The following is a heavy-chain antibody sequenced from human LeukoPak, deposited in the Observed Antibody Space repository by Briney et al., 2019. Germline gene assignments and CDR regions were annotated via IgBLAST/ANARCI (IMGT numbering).Heavy chain of an antibody. CDR2: IKQDESER. Sequence: PEGSLRLSCEASGFSFSSYWMTWVRQPPGKGPEWVANIKQDESERYSVDSVKGRFTISRDNAKNSVYLHMNSLRAEDTALYYCARLSAYYYGSYFYYYMDVWGKGTTVTVSS. V-gene: IGHV3-7*01. CDR3: ARLSAYYYGSYFYYYMDV. J-gene: IGHJ6*03. D-gene: IGHD3-10*01. CDR1: GFSFSSYW.